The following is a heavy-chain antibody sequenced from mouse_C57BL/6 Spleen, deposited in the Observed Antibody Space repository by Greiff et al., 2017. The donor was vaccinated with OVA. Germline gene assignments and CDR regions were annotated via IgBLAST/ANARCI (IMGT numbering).Heavy chain of an antibody. CDR2: INPNNGGT. V-gene: IGHV1-22*01. CDR1: GYTFTDYN. CDR3: ARPTNYDSYYFDY. J-gene: IGHJ2*01. Sequence: EVQLQQSGPELVKPGASVKMSCKASGYTFTDYNMHWVKQSHGKSLEWIGYINPNNGGTSYNQKFKGKATLTVNKSSSTAYMELRSLTSEDSAVYYCARPTNYDSYYFDYWGQGTTLTVSS. D-gene: IGHD2-4*01.